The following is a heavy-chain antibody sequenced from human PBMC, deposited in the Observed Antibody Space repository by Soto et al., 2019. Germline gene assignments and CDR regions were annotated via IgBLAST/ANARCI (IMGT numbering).Heavy chain of an antibody. J-gene: IGHJ3*02. CDR2: IDPSDSYT. CDR3: ARHLGGYCSSTSCPTEAFDI. Sequence: GEALKISCKGSGYSFTSYWISWVRQMPGKGLEWMGRIDPSDSYTNYSPSFQGHVTISADKSISTAYLQWSSLKASDTAMYYCARHLGGYCSSTSCPTEAFDIWGQGTMVTVSS. V-gene: IGHV5-10-1*01. CDR1: GYSFTSYW. D-gene: IGHD2-2*01.